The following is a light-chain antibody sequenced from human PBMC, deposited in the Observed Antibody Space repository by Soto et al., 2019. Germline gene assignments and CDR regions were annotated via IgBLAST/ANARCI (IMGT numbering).Light chain of an antibody. J-gene: IGKJ2*02. Sequence: EVILTQSPGTLSLSPGDRATLSCRASQSVSSYFAWYQQQPGQAPRLLIYDVSNRATGIPARFSGSGSGTDFTLTISSLEPEDLAVYFCQQRSEWPLCTFGQGTKVDIK. CDR1: QSVSSY. CDR2: DVS. CDR3: QQRSEWPLCT. V-gene: IGKV3-11*01.